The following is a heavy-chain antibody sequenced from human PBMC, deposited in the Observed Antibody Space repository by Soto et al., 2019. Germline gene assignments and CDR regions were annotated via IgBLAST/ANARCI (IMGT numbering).Heavy chain of an antibody. J-gene: IGHJ5*02. CDR1: GGSINSYY. Sequence: SETLSLTCTVSGGSINSYYWSWIRQPPGKGLEWIGYIYYSGSTNYNPSLKSRVTISLHTSKNQFSLKLRSVTAADTAVYYCARRSVNDWFDPWGQGTLVTVS. CDR3: ARRSVNDWFDP. V-gene: IGHV4-59*01. CDR2: IYYSGST.